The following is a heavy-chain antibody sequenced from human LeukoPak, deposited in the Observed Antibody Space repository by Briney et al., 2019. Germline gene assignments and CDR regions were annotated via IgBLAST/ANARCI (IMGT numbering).Heavy chain of an antibody. CDR2: IYYSGST. D-gene: IGHD3-22*01. CDR3: ATYYDSSGFLFDY. Sequence: TLSLTCTVSGGSISSGGYYWSWIRQHPGKGLEWIGYIYYSGSTYYNPSLKSRVTISVDTSKNQFSLKLSSVTAADTAVYYCATYYDSSGFLFDYWGQGTLVTVSS. CDR1: GGSISSGGYY. V-gene: IGHV4-31*03. J-gene: IGHJ4*02.